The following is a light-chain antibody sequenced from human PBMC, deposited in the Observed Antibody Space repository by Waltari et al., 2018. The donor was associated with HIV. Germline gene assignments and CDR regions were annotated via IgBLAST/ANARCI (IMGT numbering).Light chain of an antibody. V-gene: IGLV1-47*01. CDR2: RNN. Sequence: QPVLTQPPSASGTPGHGVTISCSGSNSNIGTNSVYWYQHLPGMAPKLLIYRNNRRASGIPDRFSGSRSGTSASLASSGLRSEDEADYYCATWDDSLIWVFGGGTKLTVL. CDR1: NSNIGTNS. J-gene: IGLJ3*02. CDR3: ATWDDSLIWV.